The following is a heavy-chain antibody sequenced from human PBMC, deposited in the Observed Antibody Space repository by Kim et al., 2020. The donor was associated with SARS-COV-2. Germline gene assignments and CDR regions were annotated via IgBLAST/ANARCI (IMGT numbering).Heavy chain of an antibody. J-gene: IGHJ4*01. CDR1: GFTFDDYA. D-gene: IGHD2-15*01. Sequence: GGSLRLSCAASGFTFDDYAMHWVRQAPGKGLEWVSGINWYSGSIVYADSVQGRFTISRDNAKNSLYLQVNSLRGEDTALYYCAKATCTGGTCYPLDYWG. CDR3: AKATCTGGTCYPLDY. V-gene: IGHV3-9*01. CDR2: INWYSGSI.